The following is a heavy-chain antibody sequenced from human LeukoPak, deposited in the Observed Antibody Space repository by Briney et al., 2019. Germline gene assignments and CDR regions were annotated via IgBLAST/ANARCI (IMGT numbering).Heavy chain of an antibody. V-gene: IGHV4-59*01. Sequence: SETLSLTCTVSGGFISSYYWSWIRQPPGKGLEWIGYMYYSGSTNYNPSLKSRVTISVDTSKKQFSLRLSSVTAADTAVYYCARSNPYDSSGYLNWFDPWGQGTLVTVSS. D-gene: IGHD3-22*01. CDR3: ARSNPYDSSGYLNWFDP. CDR2: MYYSGST. J-gene: IGHJ5*02. CDR1: GGFISSYY.